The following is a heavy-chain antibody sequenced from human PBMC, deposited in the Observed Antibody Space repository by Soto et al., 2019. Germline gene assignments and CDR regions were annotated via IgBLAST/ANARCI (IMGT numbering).Heavy chain of an antibody. CDR2: ISYDGSNK. J-gene: IGHJ4*02. CDR3: AKYPHSSEYGGSRLGEYYFDY. Sequence: QVQLVESGGGVVQPGRSLRLSCAASGFTFSSYGMHWVRQAPGKVLEWVAVISYDGSNKYYADSVKGRFTISRDNSKNTLYLQMNSMRAEDTAVYYCAKYPHSSEYGGSRLGEYYFDYWGQGTLVTVSS. CDR1: GFTFSSYG. D-gene: IGHD1-26*01. V-gene: IGHV3-30*18.